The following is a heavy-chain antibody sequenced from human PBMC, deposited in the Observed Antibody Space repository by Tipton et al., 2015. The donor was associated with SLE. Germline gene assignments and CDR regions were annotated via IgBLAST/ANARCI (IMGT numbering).Heavy chain of an antibody. J-gene: IGHJ6*03. CDR3: ARGLRYFDWDLEWGYYYMDV. D-gene: IGHD3-9*01. CDR2: INPSGGST. Sequence: QVQLVQSGAEVQKPGASVKVSCKASGFTFTNYYIHWVRQAPGQGLEWIGIINPSGGSTTYVPQFQGRVTLTSDTSTSTVSMELSSLRSEDTAMYYCARGLRYFDWDLEWGYYYMDVWGQGTTVTVSS. CDR1: GFTFTNYY. V-gene: IGHV1-46*01.